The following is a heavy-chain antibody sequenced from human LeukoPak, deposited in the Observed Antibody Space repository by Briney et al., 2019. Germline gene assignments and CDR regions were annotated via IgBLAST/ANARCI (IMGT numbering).Heavy chain of an antibody. Sequence: PGGSLRLSCAASGITFSNYGMHWARQAPGKGLEWVAVISDDGGNLHYADSVKGRFTISRDNSKNSLYLQMNSLRAEDTALYYCAKVNQQWLVIGGYFDYWGQGTLVTVSS. CDR1: GITFSNYG. D-gene: IGHD6-19*01. J-gene: IGHJ4*02. V-gene: IGHV3-30*18. CDR3: AKVNQQWLVIGGYFDY. CDR2: ISDDGGNL.